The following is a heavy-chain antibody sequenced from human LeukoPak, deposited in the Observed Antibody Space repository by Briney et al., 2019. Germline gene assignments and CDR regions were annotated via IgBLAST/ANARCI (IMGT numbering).Heavy chain of an antibody. CDR3: VRGWYLEN. V-gene: IGHV3-48*01. CDR1: GFTFSSYS. Sequence: GGSLRLSCAASGFTFSSYSMNWVRQAPGKGLEWVSYISSSSSTIYYADSVKGRFTISRDNSKNTLYLQMNSLRAEDTAVYYAVRGWYLENWGQGTLVTVSS. CDR2: ISSSSSTI. J-gene: IGHJ4*02.